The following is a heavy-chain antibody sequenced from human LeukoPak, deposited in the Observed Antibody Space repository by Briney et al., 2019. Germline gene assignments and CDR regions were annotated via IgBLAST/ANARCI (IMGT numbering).Heavy chain of an antibody. D-gene: IGHD5-24*01. V-gene: IGHV4-61*01. Sequence: SETLSLTCTVSGGSVSSGSYYWSWIRQPPGKGLEWIGYIYYSGSTNYNPSLKSRVTISVDTSKNQFSLKLSSVTAADTAVYYCATRDGYNYYWFDPWGQGTLVTVSS. CDR1: GGSVSSGSYY. J-gene: IGHJ5*02. CDR2: IYYSGST. CDR3: ATRDGYNYYWFDP.